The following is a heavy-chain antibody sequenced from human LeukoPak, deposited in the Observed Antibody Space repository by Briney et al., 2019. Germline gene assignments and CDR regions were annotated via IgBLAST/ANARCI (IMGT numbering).Heavy chain of an antibody. CDR2: SYYSGST. Sequence: ETLSLTCTVCGGFISSCSYYWGWIRQPRGKGLEWIGSSYYSGSTYYNPSLKSRVTISVDTSKNQFSLKLSSVTAADTAVYYCARDVVRLRGAPSPFDYWGQGTLVTVSS. CDR1: GGFISSCSYY. J-gene: IGHJ4*02. D-gene: IGHD3-10*01. V-gene: IGHV4-39*07. CDR3: ARDVVRLRGAPSPFDY.